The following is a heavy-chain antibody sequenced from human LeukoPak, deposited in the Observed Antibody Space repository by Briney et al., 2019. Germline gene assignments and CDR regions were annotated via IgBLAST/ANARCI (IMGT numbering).Heavy chain of an antibody. CDR3: ARERRDGYKVYFDY. J-gene: IGHJ4*02. Sequence: PSQTLSLTCTVSGDSISSGDYYWSWIRQPAGKGLEWIGRISSSGSTNYNPSLKSRVTISVDTSKNQFSLRLSSVTAADTAVYYCARERRDGYKVYFDYWGQGTLVTVSS. D-gene: IGHD5-24*01. V-gene: IGHV4-61*02. CDR2: ISSSGST. CDR1: GDSISSGDYY.